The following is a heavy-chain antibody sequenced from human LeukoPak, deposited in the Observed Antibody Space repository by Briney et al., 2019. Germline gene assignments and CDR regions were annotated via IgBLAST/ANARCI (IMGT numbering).Heavy chain of an antibody. J-gene: IGHJ6*03. CDR1: GFTFSSYA. CDR2: ISGSGGST. Sequence: GGSLRLSCAASGFTFSSYAMSWVRQAPGKGLEWVSAISGSGGSTYYADSVKGRFTISRDNSKNTLYLQMNSLRAEDTAVYYCAKGMGVSWNYYYYMDVWGKGTTVTVSS. CDR3: AKGMGVSWNYYYYMDV. D-gene: IGHD2-21*01. V-gene: IGHV3-23*01.